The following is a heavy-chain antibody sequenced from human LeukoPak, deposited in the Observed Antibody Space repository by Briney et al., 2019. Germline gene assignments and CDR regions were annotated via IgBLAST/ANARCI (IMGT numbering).Heavy chain of an antibody. CDR3: AKTQMVVVPRGPFDI. Sequence: PGGSLRLSCAASGFTFDDYAMHWVRQAQGQGLEWVSGISWNSGSIGYAASVKSRFTISRDNAKNSLYLQMNSLRPEDTALYYCAKTQMVVVPRGPFDIWGQGTMVTVSS. J-gene: IGHJ3*02. V-gene: IGHV3-9*01. D-gene: IGHD3-22*01. CDR1: GFTFDDYA. CDR2: ISWNSGSI.